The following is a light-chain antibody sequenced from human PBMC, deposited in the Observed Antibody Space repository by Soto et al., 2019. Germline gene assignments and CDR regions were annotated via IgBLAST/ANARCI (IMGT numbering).Light chain of an antibody. V-gene: IGKV3-15*01. CDR2: GAS. J-gene: IGKJ4*01. CDR3: QKYDNGPPLT. Sequence: EIVMTQSPATLSVSPGEGATLSCRASQSVSSNLAWYQQKPGQAPRLLIYGASRRAMGIPARFSGSGSGTEFTLTISSLQSEDFAVYYCQKYDNGPPLTFGGGTKVDIK. CDR1: QSVSSN.